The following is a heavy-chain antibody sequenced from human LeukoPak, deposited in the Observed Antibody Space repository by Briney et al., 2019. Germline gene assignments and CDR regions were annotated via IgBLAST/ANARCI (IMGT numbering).Heavy chain of an antibody. CDR3: AREIVVAGTAGPNHGMGV. CDR2: IIPIFGTA. D-gene: IGHD6-19*01. V-gene: IGHV1-69*05. Sequence: GASVKVSCKASGGTFSSYAISWVRQAPGQGLEWMGGIIPIFGTATYAQKFQGRVTMTRDTSTSTVYMELSSLGSEDTAVYYCAREIVVAGTAGPNHGMGVWGQGTTVTVSS. CDR1: GGTFSSYA. J-gene: IGHJ6*02.